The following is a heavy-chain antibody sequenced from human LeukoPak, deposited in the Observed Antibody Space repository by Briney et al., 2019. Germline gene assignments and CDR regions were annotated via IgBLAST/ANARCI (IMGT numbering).Heavy chain of an antibody. CDR1: GYSISSGYY. Sequence: PSETLSLTCAVSGYSISSGYYWSWVRQPPGKGLEWIGEINHSGSTNFNSSLKSRLTISVDTSRNQFSLKLSSVTAADTAVYYCARGVEMAGFDYWGQGNLVTVSS. J-gene: IGHJ4*02. CDR2: INHSGST. V-gene: IGHV4-34*01. D-gene: IGHD5-24*01. CDR3: ARGVEMAGFDY.